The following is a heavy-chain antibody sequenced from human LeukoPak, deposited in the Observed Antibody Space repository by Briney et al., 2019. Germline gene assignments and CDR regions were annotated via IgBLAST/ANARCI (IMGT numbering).Heavy chain of an antibody. Sequence: ASVKVSCKASGYTFTSYGISWVRQAPGQGLEWMGWINPNSGGTNYAQKFQGRVTMTRDTSISTAYMELSRLRSDDTAVYYCARGQGYGGNSDYWGQGTLVTVSS. V-gene: IGHV1-2*02. CDR2: INPNSGGT. D-gene: IGHD4-23*01. CDR1: GYTFTSYG. J-gene: IGHJ4*02. CDR3: ARGQGYGGNSDY.